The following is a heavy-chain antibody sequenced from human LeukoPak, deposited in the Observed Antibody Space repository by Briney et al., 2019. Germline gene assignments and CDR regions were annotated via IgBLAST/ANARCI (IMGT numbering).Heavy chain of an antibody. CDR2: NYSGGSS. CDR1: GFTASSNY. D-gene: IGHD5-24*01. CDR3: ARGMDGYGGYDY. J-gene: IGHJ4*02. V-gene: IGHV3-66*01. Sequence: GGSLRLSCAASGFTASSNYMSWVRQAPGKGLEWVSVNYSGGSSYYADSVKGRFTISRDNSKNTVYLQMNSLRVEDTAVYYCARGMDGYGGYDYWGQGTLVTVSS.